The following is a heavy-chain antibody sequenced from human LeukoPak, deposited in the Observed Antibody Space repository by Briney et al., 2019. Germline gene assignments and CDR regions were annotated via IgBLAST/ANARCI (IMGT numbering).Heavy chain of an antibody. D-gene: IGHD2-2*02. CDR2: INHSGST. J-gene: IGHJ1*01. CDR1: GGSFSGYY. V-gene: IGHV4-34*01. CDR3: ARGSAAILRYFQH. Sequence: SETLSLTCAVYGGSFSGYYWSWIRQPPGKGLEWIGEINHSGSTNYNPSLKSRVTISVDTSKNQFSLKLSSMTAADTAVYYCARGSAAILRYFQHWGQGTLVTVSS.